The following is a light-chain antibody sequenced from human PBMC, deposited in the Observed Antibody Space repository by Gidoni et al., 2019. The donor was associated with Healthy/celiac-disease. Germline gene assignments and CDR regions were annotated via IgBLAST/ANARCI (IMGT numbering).Light chain of an antibody. CDR2: GAS. V-gene: IGKV3-15*01. Sequence: EIVMTQSPATLSVSPGERATLSCRASQSVSSNLAWYQQKPGQAPRLLLYGASTRATGIPARFSGSGSGTEFTLTISSLQSEDFAVYYCQQYKNWPGYTFGQGTKLEIK. J-gene: IGKJ2*01. CDR3: QQYKNWPGYT. CDR1: QSVSSN.